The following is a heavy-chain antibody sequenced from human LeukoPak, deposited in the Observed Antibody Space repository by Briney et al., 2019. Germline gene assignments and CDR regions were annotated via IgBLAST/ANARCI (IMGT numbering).Heavy chain of an antibody. J-gene: IGHJ6*01. V-gene: IGHV3-33*01. CDR2: IWYDGSNK. Sequence: SLRPSSAASGLTFSSYGIWWGRHPPGKGVEWVAVIWYDGSNKYYADSLKGRFTISRDTSKNALYLQMSSLRGEDTAVYYCARGSDSRVYSDGMDVWEGGRSVTVSS. CDR1: GLTFSSYG. CDR3: ARGSDSRVYSDGMDV. D-gene: IGHD1-26*01.